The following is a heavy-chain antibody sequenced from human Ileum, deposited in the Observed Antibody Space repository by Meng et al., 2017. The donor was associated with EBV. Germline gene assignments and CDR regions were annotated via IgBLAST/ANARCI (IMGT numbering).Heavy chain of an antibody. D-gene: IGHD3-10*01. V-gene: IGHV2-5*02. CDR3: AHRGYGFIYGWDRGYFDY. CDR1: WFSLTTRGVG. Sequence: NPQQPLKLTCTFSWFSLTTRGVGWGWIRHPPGKAPEWLAFIYWDDDKFYSPSLKSRVTITKDTSKNQVVLTMTNMDPVDTGTYYCAHRGYGFIYGWDRGYFDYWGQGTLVTVSS. CDR2: IYWDDDK. J-gene: IGHJ4*02.